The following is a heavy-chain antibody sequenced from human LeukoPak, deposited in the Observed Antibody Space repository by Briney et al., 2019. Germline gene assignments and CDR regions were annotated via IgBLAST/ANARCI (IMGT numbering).Heavy chain of an antibody. CDR1: GYTFTRYG. Sequence: ASVKVSCQACGYTFTRYGLRWVRPAPGKGLEWRGWISAYNGNTNYAQKLQGRVTMTTDTSTSTAYMELRSLRSDDTAVYYCASTTGAALRFDYWGQGTLVTVSS. D-gene: IGHD4-11*01. CDR3: ASTTGAALRFDY. CDR2: ISAYNGNT. V-gene: IGHV1-18*01. J-gene: IGHJ4*02.